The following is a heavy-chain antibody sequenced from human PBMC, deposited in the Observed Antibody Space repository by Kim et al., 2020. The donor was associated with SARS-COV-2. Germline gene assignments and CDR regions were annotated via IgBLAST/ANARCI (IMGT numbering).Heavy chain of an antibody. CDR3: IRYASGSYSTDY. Sequence: DYAAPVEGRFTISRDDSKTTLYLQMNSLKTEDSAVYYCIRYASGSYSTDYWGQGTLVTVSS. D-gene: IGHD3-10*01. J-gene: IGHJ4*02. V-gene: IGHV3-15*01.